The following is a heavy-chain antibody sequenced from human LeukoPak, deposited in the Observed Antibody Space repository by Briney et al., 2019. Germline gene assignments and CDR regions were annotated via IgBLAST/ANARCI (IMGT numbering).Heavy chain of an antibody. J-gene: IGHJ6*03. CDR1: GFTFSDHY. CDR3: AKDLAAAQKYYYYMDV. V-gene: IGHV3-23*01. D-gene: IGHD6-13*01. Sequence: GGSLRLSCAASGFTFSDHYMSWIRQAPGKGLEWVSAISGSGGSTYYADSVKGRFTISRDNSKNTLYLQMNSLRAEDTAVYYCAKDLAAAQKYYYYMDVWGKGTTVTISS. CDR2: ISGSGGST.